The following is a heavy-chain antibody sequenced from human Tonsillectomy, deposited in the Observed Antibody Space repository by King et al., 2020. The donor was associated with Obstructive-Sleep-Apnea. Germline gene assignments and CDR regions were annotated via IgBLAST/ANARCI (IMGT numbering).Heavy chain of an antibody. CDR3: ATGGPDAFDF. CDR2: ISSSTSTI. V-gene: IGHV3-48*04. J-gene: IGHJ3*01. Sequence: VQLVESGGGLVQPGGSLRLSCAASGITFSSYSMSWVRQAPGKGLEWVSYISSSTSTIYYADSVKGRFTISRDNAKNSLYLQMNSLRAEDTAVYYCATGGPDAFDFWGRGTMVTVSS. D-gene: IGHD3-16*01. CDR1: GITFSSYS.